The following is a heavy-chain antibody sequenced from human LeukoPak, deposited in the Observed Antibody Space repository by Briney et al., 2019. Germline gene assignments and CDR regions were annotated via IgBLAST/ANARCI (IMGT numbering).Heavy chain of an antibody. CDR3: ARGTMTTVTYFDY. Sequence: PSETLSLTCTVSGYSISSGYYCGWSRQPPGEVQEWIESIYHSGSTYYNPSLKSRVTISVDTSKNYFSLKLSSVTAADTAVYYCARGTMTTVTYFDYWGQGTLVTVSS. D-gene: IGHD4-17*01. V-gene: IGHV4-38-2*02. CDR2: IYHSGST. J-gene: IGHJ4*02. CDR1: GYSISSGYY.